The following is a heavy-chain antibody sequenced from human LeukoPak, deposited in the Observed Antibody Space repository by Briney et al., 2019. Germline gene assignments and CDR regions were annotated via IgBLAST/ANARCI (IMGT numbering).Heavy chain of an antibody. D-gene: IGHD1-26*01. CDR1: GFTFDDYG. CDR3: ARDTGWELPLRGSFDY. Sequence: GGSLRLSCAASGFTFDDYGMSWVRQAPGKGLEWVSGINWNGGSTGYADSVKGRFTISRDNAKNSLYLQMNSPRAEDTALYYCARDTGWELPLRGSFDYWGQGTLVTVSS. J-gene: IGHJ4*02. CDR2: INWNGGST. V-gene: IGHV3-20*04.